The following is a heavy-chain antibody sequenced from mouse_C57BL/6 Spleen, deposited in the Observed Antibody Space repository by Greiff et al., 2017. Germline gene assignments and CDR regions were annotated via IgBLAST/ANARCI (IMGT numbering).Heavy chain of an antibody. Sequence: VQLKESGPELVKPGASVKIPCKASGYTFTDYNMDWVKQSHGKSLEWIGDINPNNGGTIYNQKFKGKATLTVDKSSSTAYMELRSLTSEDTAVYYCARGETGTSDFDNGGQGTTLTVSS. CDR3: ARGETGTSDFDN. CDR2: INPNNGGT. J-gene: IGHJ2*01. CDR1: GYTFTDYN. V-gene: IGHV1-18*01. D-gene: IGHD4-1*01.